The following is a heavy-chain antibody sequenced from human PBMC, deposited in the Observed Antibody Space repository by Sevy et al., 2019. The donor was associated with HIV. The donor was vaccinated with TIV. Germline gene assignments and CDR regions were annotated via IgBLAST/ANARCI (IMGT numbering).Heavy chain of an antibody. CDR1: AFTFSNYW. CDR2: IKQDGSEK. Sequence: GGSLRLSCAASAFTFSNYWMSWVRQAPGKGLEWVAKIKQDGSEKYYVDSVKGQFTISRDNAKNSLYLNMHSLRAEDTAVYYCARAYYKFCGGDCYLDYWGQGTLVTVSS. CDR3: ARAYYKFCGGDCYLDY. V-gene: IGHV3-7*01. D-gene: IGHD2-21*02. J-gene: IGHJ4*02.